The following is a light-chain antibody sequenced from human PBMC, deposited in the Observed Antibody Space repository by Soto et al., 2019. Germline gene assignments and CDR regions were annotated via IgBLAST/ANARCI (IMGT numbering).Light chain of an antibody. CDR3: CSYAGTSSFVL. J-gene: IGLJ2*01. CDR1: RTDVGSYDL. Sequence: QSALTQPASVSGSPGQSITISCTGTRTDVGSYDLVSWYQQLPGKVPTLVIYEVTKRPSGVSNRFSGSKSGNTASLTISGLQAEGEADYYCCSYAGTSSFVLFGGGTKLTVL. CDR2: EVT. V-gene: IGLV2-23*02.